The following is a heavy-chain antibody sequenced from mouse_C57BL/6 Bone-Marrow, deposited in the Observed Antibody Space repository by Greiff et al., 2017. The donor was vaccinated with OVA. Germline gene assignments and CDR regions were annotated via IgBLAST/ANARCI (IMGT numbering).Heavy chain of an antibody. V-gene: IGHV2-6-1*01. CDR3: ARHRYGSSYCYAMDY. CDR2: IWSDGST. CDR1: GFSLTSYG. Sequence: QVQLKESGPGLVAPSQSLSITCTVSGFSLTSYGVHWVRQPPGKGLEWLVVIWSDGSTTYNSDLKSRLSISKDNSKSQVFLKMNSLQTDDTAMYYCARHRYGSSYCYAMDYWGQGTSVTVSS. J-gene: IGHJ4*01. D-gene: IGHD1-1*01.